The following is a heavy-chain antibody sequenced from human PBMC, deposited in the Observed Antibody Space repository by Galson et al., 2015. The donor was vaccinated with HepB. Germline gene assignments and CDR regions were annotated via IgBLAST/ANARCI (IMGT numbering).Heavy chain of an antibody. D-gene: IGHD6-6*01. V-gene: IGHV3-48*01. J-gene: IGHJ4*02. Sequence: SLRLSCAASGLDFSSYSLNWVRQAPGKGLEWVSYISSSSSTIYYADSVKGRFTISRDNAKNSLYLQMNSLRAEDTAVYYCARGSSSFGFDYWGQGTLVTVSS. CDR3: ARGSSSFGFDY. CDR1: GLDFSSYS. CDR2: ISSSSSTI.